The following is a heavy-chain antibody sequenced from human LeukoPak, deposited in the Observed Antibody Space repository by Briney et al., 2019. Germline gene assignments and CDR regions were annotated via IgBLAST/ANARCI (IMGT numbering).Heavy chain of an antibody. CDR2: INSDGSST. CDR3: AREVGDYYYDSSGYPDY. V-gene: IGHV3-74*01. J-gene: IGHJ4*02. Sequence: GGSLRLSCAASGFTFSSYWMHWVRQAPGKGLVWISRINSDGSSTSYADSVKGRFTISRDNAKNTLYLQMNSLRAEDTAVYYCAREVGDYYYDSSGYPDYWGQGTLVTVSS. CDR1: GFTFSSYW. D-gene: IGHD3-22*01.